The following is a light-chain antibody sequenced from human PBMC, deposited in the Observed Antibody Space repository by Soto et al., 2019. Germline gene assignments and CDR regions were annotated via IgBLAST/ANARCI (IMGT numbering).Light chain of an antibody. Sequence: FVVTQSPDTLSLSPGETATLPCRASQSVSSSVAWYQPKTGQSPRLVVYSGYKRSPGIPDRFSGSGSGTDFILTISRMEPEDFAVYYCYHYDNSPPPVTFGPGTKVDIK. CDR2: SGY. V-gene: IGKV3-20*01. CDR3: YHYDNSPPPVT. J-gene: IGKJ3*01. CDR1: QSVSSS.